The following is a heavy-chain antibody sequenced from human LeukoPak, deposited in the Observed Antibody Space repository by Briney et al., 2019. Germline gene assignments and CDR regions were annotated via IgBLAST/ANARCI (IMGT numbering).Heavy chain of an antibody. V-gene: IGHV3-33*08. Sequence: GRSLRLSCVVSGFTFGTHGMHWVRQAPGKGLEWVAVIWYDGSNKYYADSVKGRFTISSDNSRNTLHLQMNSLRADDTAVYYCARDRRPDYSSSWYYFDYWGQGTLVTVSS. D-gene: IGHD6-13*01. CDR1: GFTFGTHG. CDR3: ARDRRPDYSSSWYYFDY. CDR2: IWYDGSNK. J-gene: IGHJ4*02.